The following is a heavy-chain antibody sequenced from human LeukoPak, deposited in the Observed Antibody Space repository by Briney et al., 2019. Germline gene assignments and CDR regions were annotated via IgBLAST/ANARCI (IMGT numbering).Heavy chain of an antibody. D-gene: IGHD4-17*01. CDR2: ISAYNGNT. J-gene: IGHJ6*03. CDR1: GYTFTIYG. Sequence: GASVKVSCKSSGYTFTIYGITWVRQAPGQGLEWMGWISAYNGNTNYAQKLQGRVTMTTDTSTSTAYMELRSLRSDDTAVYYCARGATTVRYYYMDVWGKGTTVTISS. V-gene: IGHV1-18*01. CDR3: ARGATTVRYYYMDV.